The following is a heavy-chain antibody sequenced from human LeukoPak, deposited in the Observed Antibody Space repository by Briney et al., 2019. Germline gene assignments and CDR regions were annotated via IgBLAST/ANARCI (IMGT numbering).Heavy chain of an antibody. CDR1: GFTFSSYA. CDR2: ISYDGSNK. J-gene: IGHJ4*02. CDR3: ARLDRHIVGATTLFDY. Sequence: GGSLRLSCAASGFTFSSYAMHWVRQAPGKGLEWVAVISYDGSNKYYADSVKGRFTISRDNSKNTLYLQMNSLRAEDTAVYYCARLDRHIVGATTLFDYWGQGTLVTVSS. V-gene: IGHV3-30*04. D-gene: IGHD1-26*01.